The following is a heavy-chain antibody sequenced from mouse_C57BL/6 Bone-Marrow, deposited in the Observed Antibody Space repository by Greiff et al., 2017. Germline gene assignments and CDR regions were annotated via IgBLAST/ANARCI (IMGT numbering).Heavy chain of an antibody. Sequence: QVQLQQPGAELVKPGASVKLSCKASGYTFTSYWMHWVKQRPGQGLEWIGMIHPNSGSTNYNEKFKSKATLTVDKSSSTAYMQLSSLTSADSAVYYCARCLLFYYAMDYWGQGTSVTVSA. J-gene: IGHJ4*01. CDR3: ARCLLFYYAMDY. V-gene: IGHV1-64*01. D-gene: IGHD1-1*01. CDR2: IHPNSGST. CDR1: GYTFTSYW.